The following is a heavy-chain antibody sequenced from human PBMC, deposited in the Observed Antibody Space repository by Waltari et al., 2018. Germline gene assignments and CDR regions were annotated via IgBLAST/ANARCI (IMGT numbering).Heavy chain of an antibody. D-gene: IGHD2-2*01. J-gene: IGHJ4*02. Sequence: QVQLQESGTGLVKPSETLSLTCTVSGGSISSYYWSWIRQPPGKGLEWIGYIYYSGSTNYNPSLKSRVTISVDTSKNQFSLKLSSVTAADTAVYYCARSRVVPAAALRFDYWGQGTLVIVSS. CDR2: IYYSGST. V-gene: IGHV4-59*01. CDR1: GGSISSYY. CDR3: ARSRVVPAAALRFDY.